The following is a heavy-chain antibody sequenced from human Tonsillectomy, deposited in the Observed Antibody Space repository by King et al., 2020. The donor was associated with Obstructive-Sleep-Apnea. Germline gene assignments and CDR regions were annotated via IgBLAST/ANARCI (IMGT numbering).Heavy chain of an antibody. D-gene: IGHD1-1*01. V-gene: IGHV3-21*01. CDR1: GFTFSRYS. CDR2: ISIISSYI. J-gene: IGHJ6*02. Sequence: VQLVESGGGLVKPGGSLRLSCVASGFTFSRYSMNWVRQAPGKGLEWVSSISIISSYIYYADSVKGRFTISRDNAKNSLYLQMNSLRAEDTAVYYCARDLGGTTHYYYYAMDVWGQGTTVTVSS. CDR3: ARDLGGTTHYYYYAMDV.